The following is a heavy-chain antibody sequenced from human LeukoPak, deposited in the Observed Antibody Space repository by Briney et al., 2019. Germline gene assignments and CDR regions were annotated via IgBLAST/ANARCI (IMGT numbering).Heavy chain of an antibody. V-gene: IGHV3-48*01. CDR2: ISSSSSTI. CDR3: ARDSRLRDAFDI. J-gene: IGHJ3*02. D-gene: IGHD3-22*01. CDR1: GFTFSSYS. Sequence: GGSLRLSCAASGFTFSSYSMNWVRQAPGKGLEWVSYISSSSSTIYYANSVKGRFTISRDNAKNTLYLQMNSLRAEDTAVYYCARDSRLRDAFDIWGQGTMVTVSS.